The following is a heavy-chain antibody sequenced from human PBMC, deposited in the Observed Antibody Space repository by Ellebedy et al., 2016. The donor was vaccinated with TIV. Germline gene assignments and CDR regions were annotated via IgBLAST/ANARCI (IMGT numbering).Heavy chain of an antibody. J-gene: IGHJ6*03. CDR3: GRDKEEALTNIRMDV. CDR1: GVSISAYT. D-gene: IGHD2-8*01. V-gene: IGHV4-4*07. Sequence: SETLSLXFTVSGVSISAYTWTWIRQPAGQGLEWLGRLYSSGNTKYNPSLESRLTMSVDTSKNQFSLKLGSVTAADTAVYYCGRDKEEALTNIRMDVWGKGTTVTVSS. CDR2: LYSSGNT.